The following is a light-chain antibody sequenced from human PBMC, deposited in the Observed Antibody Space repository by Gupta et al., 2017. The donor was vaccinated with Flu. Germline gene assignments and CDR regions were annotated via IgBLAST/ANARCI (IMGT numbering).Light chain of an antibody. CDR1: QSISTW. CDR3: QQYSRFST. Sequence: DIKMTQSLPTLSASVGDTVTITCRASQSISTWLAWYQQIPGRAPKLLIYMASALETGVPSRFSGSGAGTEFTLTISSLQPDDFATYYCQQYSRFSTFGGGTKVEIK. V-gene: IGKV1-5*03. CDR2: MAS. J-gene: IGKJ4*01.